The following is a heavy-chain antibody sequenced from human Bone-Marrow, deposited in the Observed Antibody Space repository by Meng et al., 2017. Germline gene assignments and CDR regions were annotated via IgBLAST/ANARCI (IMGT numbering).Heavy chain of an antibody. CDR1: GGTFSSYA. J-gene: IGHJ4*02. D-gene: IGHD6-13*01. V-gene: IGHV1-69*13. Sequence: SVKVSCKASGGTFSSYAIRWVRQAPGQGLEWMGGIIPIFGTANYAQKFQGIITITADESTSTAYLELSSLRSEDAAVYDCARMGGVSIAAAGTGIFDYWGQGTLVTVSS. CDR2: IIPIFGTA. CDR3: ARMGGVSIAAAGTGIFDY.